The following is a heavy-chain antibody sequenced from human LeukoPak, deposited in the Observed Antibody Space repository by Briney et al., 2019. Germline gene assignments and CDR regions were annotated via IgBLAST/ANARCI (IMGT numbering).Heavy chain of an antibody. V-gene: IGHV4-34*01. CDR3: ARRVGYYSSNHRFDY. CDR2: INHSGST. CDR1: GGSFSGYY. Sequence: SETLSLTCAAYGGSFSGYYWSWIRQPPGKGLEWIGEINHSGSTNYNPSLKSRVTISVDTSKNQFSLKLSSVTAADTAVYYCARRVGYYSSNHRFDYWGQGTLVTVSS. J-gene: IGHJ4*02. D-gene: IGHD3-22*01.